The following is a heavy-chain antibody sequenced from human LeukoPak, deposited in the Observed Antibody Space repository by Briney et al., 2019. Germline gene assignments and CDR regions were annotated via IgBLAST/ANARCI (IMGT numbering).Heavy chain of an antibody. CDR2: IHYSGST. CDR1: GGSISSGGYF. D-gene: IGHD4-17*01. Sequence: SQTLSLTCTVSGGSISSGGYFWSWIRQHPEKGLEWIGYIHYSGSTYYNPSLKSRLTISLDTSRNQFSLKLTSVIAADTAVYYCARDPTTVTAFYAFDIWGQGTMVTVSS. J-gene: IGHJ3*02. CDR3: ARDPTTVTAFYAFDI. V-gene: IGHV4-31*03.